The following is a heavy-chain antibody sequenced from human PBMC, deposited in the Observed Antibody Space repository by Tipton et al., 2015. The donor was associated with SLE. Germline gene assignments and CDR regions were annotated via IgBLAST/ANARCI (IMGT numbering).Heavy chain of an antibody. J-gene: IGHJ4*02. V-gene: IGHV4-61*08. CDR1: GGSISTTDHY. CDR3: ARTEQGTGSYYRLVFEI. CDR2: IYYSGST. D-gene: IGHD3-10*01. Sequence: LRLSCSVSGGSISTTDHYWSWIRQPPGRGLEWIGYIYYSGSTNYNPSLKSRVTISVDTSKNQFSLKLSSVTAADTAVYYCARTEQGTGSYYRLVFEIWGQGTLVTVSS.